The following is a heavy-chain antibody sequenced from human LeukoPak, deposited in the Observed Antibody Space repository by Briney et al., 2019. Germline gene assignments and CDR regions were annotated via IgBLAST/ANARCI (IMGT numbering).Heavy chain of an antibody. Sequence: PGGSLRLSCAASGFTFSSYAMHWVRQAPGKGLEWVAVISYDGSNKYYADSVKGRFTISRDNSKNTLYLQMNSLRAEDTAVYYCAKGYSSSRNYYYYYMDVWGKGTTVTISS. D-gene: IGHD6-13*01. V-gene: IGHV3-30*04. CDR3: AKGYSSSRNYYYYYMDV. J-gene: IGHJ6*03. CDR1: GFTFSSYA. CDR2: ISYDGSNK.